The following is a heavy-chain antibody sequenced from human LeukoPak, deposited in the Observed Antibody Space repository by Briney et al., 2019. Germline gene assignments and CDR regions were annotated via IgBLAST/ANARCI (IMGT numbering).Heavy chain of an antibody. CDR3: AKARGLIGGAFDI. CDR2: VSWDGDTP. D-gene: IGHD3-22*01. Sequence: GGSLRLSCAASGFTFDDYIMHWVRQAPGKGLEWVSLVSWDGDTPYYADSVKGRFTISRDNSKNSLYLQMNSLRTENTALYYCAKARGLIGGAFDIWGQGTMVTVSS. V-gene: IGHV3-43*01. CDR1: GFTFDDYI. J-gene: IGHJ3*02.